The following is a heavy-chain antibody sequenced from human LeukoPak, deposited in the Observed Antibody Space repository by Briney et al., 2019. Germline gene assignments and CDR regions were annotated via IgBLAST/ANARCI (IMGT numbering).Heavy chain of an antibody. CDR2: IYSSGNT. CDR3: ARRYTASPGERFDY. J-gene: IGHJ4*02. Sequence: SETLSLTCSVSGGSISSLYWSWIRQPPGKGLEWIGYIYSSGNTNYNPSLNSRVTISLDTSKNQFSLMLRSLTAADTAVYYCARRYTASPGERFDYWGQGTLVTVSS. CDR1: GGSISSLY. V-gene: IGHV4-59*08. D-gene: IGHD2-2*02.